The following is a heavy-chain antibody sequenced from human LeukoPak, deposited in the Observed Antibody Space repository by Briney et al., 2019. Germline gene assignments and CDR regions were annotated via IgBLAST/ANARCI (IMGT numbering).Heavy chain of an antibody. D-gene: IGHD2-8*01. CDR2: IREDGSEK. Sequence: GGSLRLSCAASGFTFSSYSMTWVRQAPGKWLEWVASIREDGSEKTSVDSVKGRFTISRDNAKNSLYLQMDSLRAEDTAVYYCARGPTNGQAFDYWGQGTLVSVSS. J-gene: IGHJ4*02. CDR3: ARGPTNGQAFDY. V-gene: IGHV3-7*01. CDR1: GFTFSSYS.